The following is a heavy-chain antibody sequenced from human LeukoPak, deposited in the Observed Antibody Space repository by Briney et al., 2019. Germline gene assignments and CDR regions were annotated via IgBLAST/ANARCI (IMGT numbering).Heavy chain of an antibody. J-gene: IGHJ4*02. CDR3: ARAVAGTYSLNY. D-gene: IGHD6-19*01. CDR2: MNPNSGNT. CDR1: GYTFTSYD. V-gene: IGHV1-8*01. Sequence: VSVKVSCKASGYTFTSYDINWVRQATGQGLEWMGWMNPNSGNTGYAQKFQGRVTMTRNTSISTAYMELSSLRSEDTAVYYCARAVAGTYSLNYWGQGTLVTVSS.